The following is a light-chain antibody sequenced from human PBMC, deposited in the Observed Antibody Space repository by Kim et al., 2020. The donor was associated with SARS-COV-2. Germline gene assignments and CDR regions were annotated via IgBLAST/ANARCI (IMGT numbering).Light chain of an antibody. CDR2: GAS. CDR1: QSVTDN. CDR3: QQYNNWPLT. Sequence: VSPGENATLSCGAIQSVTDNLALYQQKPGQAPRLLIFGASTRATAIPARFSGSGSGTEFTLTISSLQSEDFAVYYCQQYNNWPLTFGQGTKVDIK. V-gene: IGKV3-15*01. J-gene: IGKJ1*01.